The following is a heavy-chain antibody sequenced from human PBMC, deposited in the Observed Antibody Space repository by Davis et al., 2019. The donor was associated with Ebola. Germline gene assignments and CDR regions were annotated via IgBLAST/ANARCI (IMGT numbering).Heavy chain of an antibody. Sequence: SAKVSCYASAGISSSYAISWVLQAPGQGLEWMGGIILIFGTANYAQKFQGRVTITADKSTSTAYMELSSLRSEDTAVYYCAGDPTTRDLNYALGWFDSWGQGTLVTVSS. D-gene: IGHD3-16*01. J-gene: IGHJ5*01. CDR2: IILIFGTA. CDR3: AGDPTTRDLNYALGWFDS. CDR1: AGISSSYA. V-gene: IGHV1-69*06.